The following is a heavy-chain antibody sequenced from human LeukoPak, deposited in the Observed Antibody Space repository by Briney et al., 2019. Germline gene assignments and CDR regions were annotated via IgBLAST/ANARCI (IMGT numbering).Heavy chain of an antibody. J-gene: IGHJ5*02. CDR1: GHSFTSYW. Sequence: GESLKISCKGSGHSFTSYWIGWVRQMPGKGLEWMGIIYPGDSDTRYSPSFQGQVTISADKSISTAYLQWSSLKASDTAMYYCARRGDSSGSIRGVSDWFDPWGQGTLVTVSS. CDR2: IYPGDSDT. CDR3: ARRGDSSGSIRGVSDWFDP. D-gene: IGHD3-22*01. V-gene: IGHV5-51*01.